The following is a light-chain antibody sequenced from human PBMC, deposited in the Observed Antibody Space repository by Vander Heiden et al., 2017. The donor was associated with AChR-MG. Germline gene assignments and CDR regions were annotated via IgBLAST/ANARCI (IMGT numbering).Light chain of an antibody. CDR2: DAS. V-gene: IGKV3-11*01. J-gene: IGKJ5*01. CDR3: QQCGNWPIT. CDR1: QSVSSY. Sequence: EPVLTQSPATLSLSPGERATLSCRASQSVSSYLAWYQQKPGQAPRLLIYDASNRATGIPARFSGSGSGTDFTLTISSLEPEDFAVYYCQQCGNWPITFGQGTRLEI.